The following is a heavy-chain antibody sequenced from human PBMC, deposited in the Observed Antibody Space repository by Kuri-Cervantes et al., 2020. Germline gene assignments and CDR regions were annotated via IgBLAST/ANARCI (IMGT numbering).Heavy chain of an antibody. CDR2: ISWNSGSI. J-gene: IGHJ5*02. D-gene: IGHD3-10*01. V-gene: IGHV3-9*01. Sequence: GGSLRLSCAASGFTFDDYAMHWVRHAPGKGLEWVSGISWNSGSIGYADSVKGRFTISRDNAKNSLYLQMNSLRAEDTAVYYCARENGSGSYYNWFDPWGQGTLVTVSS. CDR1: GFTFDDYA. CDR3: ARENGSGSYYNWFDP.